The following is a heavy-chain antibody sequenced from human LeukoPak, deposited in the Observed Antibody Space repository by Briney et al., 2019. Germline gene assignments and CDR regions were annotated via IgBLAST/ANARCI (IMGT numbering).Heavy chain of an antibody. CDR1: GGSISSSSYY. CDR2: INHSGST. Sequence: SETLSLTCTVSGGSISSSSYYWSWIRQPPGKGLEWIGEINHSGSTNYNPSLKSRVTISVDTSKNQFSLKLSSVTAADTAVYYCARLSAVDDFWSGSRDHNWFDPWGQGTLVTVSS. V-gene: IGHV4-39*07. J-gene: IGHJ5*02. CDR3: ARLSAVDDFWSGSRDHNWFDP. D-gene: IGHD3-3*01.